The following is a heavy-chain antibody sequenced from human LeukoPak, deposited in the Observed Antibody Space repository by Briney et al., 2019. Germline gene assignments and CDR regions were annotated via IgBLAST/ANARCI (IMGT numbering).Heavy chain of an antibody. V-gene: IGHV1-8*01. J-gene: IGHJ6*03. CDR3: ARGGTGQLLYSYYYYYYYMDV. D-gene: IGHD2-2*02. CDR1: GYTFTSYD. CDR2: MNPNSGNT. Sequence: ASVKVSCKASGYTFTSYDINWVRQATGQGLEWMGWMNPNSGNTGYAQKFQGRVTMPRNTSISTAYMELSSLRSEDTAVYYCARGGTGQLLYSYYYYYYYMDVWGKGTTVTVSS.